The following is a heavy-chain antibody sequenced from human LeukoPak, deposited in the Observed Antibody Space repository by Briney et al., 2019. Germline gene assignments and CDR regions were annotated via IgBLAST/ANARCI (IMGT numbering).Heavy chain of an antibody. D-gene: IGHD2-2*01. V-gene: IGHV3-23*01. CDR1: GFTFSSYA. J-gene: IGHJ2*01. Sequence: PGGSLRLSCAASGFTFSSYAMSWVRQAPGKGLEWVSTISDSGGSTYYADSVKGRFTISRDNAKNSLYLQMNSLRAEDTAVYYCARGPTRPDIVVVPAAPNWYFDLWGRGTLVTVSS. CDR3: ARGPTRPDIVVVPAAPNWYFDL. CDR2: ISDSGGST.